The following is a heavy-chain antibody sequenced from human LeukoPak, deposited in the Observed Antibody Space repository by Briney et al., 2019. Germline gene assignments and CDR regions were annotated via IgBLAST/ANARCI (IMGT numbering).Heavy chain of an antibody. V-gene: IGHV3-7*01. CDR3: ARVYHSSSGRAIDY. D-gene: IGHD6-6*01. Sequence: GGSLRLSCAASGFPFRSYAMSWVRQAPGKGLEWVANIKQDGSEKYYVDSVKGRFTISRDNAKNSLYLQVNSLRAEDTAVYYCARVYHSSSGRAIDYWGQGTLVTVSS. J-gene: IGHJ4*02. CDR2: IKQDGSEK. CDR1: GFPFRSYA.